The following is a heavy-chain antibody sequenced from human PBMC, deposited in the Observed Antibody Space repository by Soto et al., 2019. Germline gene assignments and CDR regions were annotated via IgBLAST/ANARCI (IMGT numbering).Heavy chain of an antibody. CDR2: ISSSGSTI. V-gene: IGHV3-11*01. Sequence: GGSLRLSCAASGFTFSDYYMSWIRQAPGKGLEWVSYISSSGSTIYYADSVKGRFTISRDNAKNSLYLQMNSLRAEDTAVYYCAREMARTYYDILTGYPHDAFDIWGQGTMVTVS. CDR1: GFTFSDYY. CDR3: AREMARTYYDILTGYPHDAFDI. D-gene: IGHD3-9*01. J-gene: IGHJ3*02.